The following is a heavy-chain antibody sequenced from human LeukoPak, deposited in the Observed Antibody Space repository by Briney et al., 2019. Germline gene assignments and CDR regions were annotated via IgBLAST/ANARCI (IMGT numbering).Heavy chain of an antibody. CDR2: IGTAGDT. Sequence: PGGSLRLSCAAPGFTFSSYDMHWVRQATGKGLEWVSAIGTAGDTYYPGSVKGRFTISRENAKNSLYLQMNSLRAGDTAVYYCARDDGSGCLDYWGQGTLVTVSS. CDR1: GFTFSSYD. D-gene: IGHD6-19*01. V-gene: IGHV3-13*01. J-gene: IGHJ4*02. CDR3: ARDDGSGCLDY.